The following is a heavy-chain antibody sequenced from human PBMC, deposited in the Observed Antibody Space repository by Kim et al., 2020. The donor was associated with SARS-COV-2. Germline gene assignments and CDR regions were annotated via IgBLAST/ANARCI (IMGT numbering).Heavy chain of an antibody. Sequence: YASPVKCRFTISTDESNNPAYLQMRSLKTEDTAVYYCARLDHRATSVKLDYWGQGTLVTVSS. J-gene: IGHJ4*02. CDR3: ARLDHRATSVKLDY. D-gene: IGHD4-17*01. V-gene: IGHV3-73*01.